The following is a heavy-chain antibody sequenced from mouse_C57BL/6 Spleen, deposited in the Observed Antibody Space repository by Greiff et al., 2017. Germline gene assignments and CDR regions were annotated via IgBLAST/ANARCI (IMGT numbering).Heavy chain of an antibody. J-gene: IGHJ4*01. CDR3: TRSGGSSYEDAMDY. CDR2: IRNKANNPAT. Sequence: EVKLEESGGGLVQPGGSMKLSCAASGFTFSDAWMDWVRQSPEKGLEWVAEIRNKANNPATYYAEYVKGRFTISRDDSKRSVYLQMHSLRAEDTGIYYWTRSGGSSYEDAMDYWGQGTSVTVSS. D-gene: IGHD1-1*01. CDR1: GFTFSDAW. V-gene: IGHV6-6*01.